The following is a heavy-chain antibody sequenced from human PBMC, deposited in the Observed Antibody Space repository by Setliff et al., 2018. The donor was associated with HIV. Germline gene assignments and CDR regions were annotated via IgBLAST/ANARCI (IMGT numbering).Heavy chain of an antibody. J-gene: IGHJ2*01. CDR1: DYSISSGYY. Sequence: PSETLSLTCAVSDYSISSGYYWGWIRQPPGKGLEWIGGIYHSGSTYYNPSLKSRVTISVDTSKNHFSLKLSSVTAADTAVYYCARHDGTYCGGDCYLLGYFDLWGRGTLVTVSS. CDR3: ARHDGTYCGGDCYLLGYFDL. V-gene: IGHV4-38-2*01. CDR2: IYHSGST. D-gene: IGHD2-21*02.